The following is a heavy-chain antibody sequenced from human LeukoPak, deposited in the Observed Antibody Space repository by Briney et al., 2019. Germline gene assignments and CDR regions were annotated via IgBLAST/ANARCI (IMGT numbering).Heavy chain of an antibody. J-gene: IGHJ4*02. CDR2: INYDGSEK. V-gene: IGHV3-7*04. Sequence: GGSLRLSCAASRFTFTSYWMGWVRQAPGKGLEWVANINYDGSEKYYIDSVKGRFTISRDNAKNSLYLQMNSLRVEDTAVYYCARVRVGGTNYFDSWGQGTLVTVSS. CDR1: RFTFTSYW. CDR3: ARVRVGGTNYFDS. D-gene: IGHD1-26*01.